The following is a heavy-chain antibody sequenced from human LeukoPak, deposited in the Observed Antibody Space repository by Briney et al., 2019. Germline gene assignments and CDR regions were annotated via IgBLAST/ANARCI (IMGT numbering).Heavy chain of an antibody. V-gene: IGHV4-4*02. CDR2: IYYSGST. D-gene: IGHD3-22*01. J-gene: IGHJ4*02. Sequence: PSGTLSLTCAVSGYSISSGYWWSWLRQSPGKGLEWIGYIYYSGSTNYNPSLKSRDTISVDTSKNQFSLKLSSVTAADTAVYYCARESHYYDSSGYYSYYFDYWGQGTLVTVSS. CDR1: GYSISSGYW. CDR3: ARESHYYDSSGYYSYYFDY.